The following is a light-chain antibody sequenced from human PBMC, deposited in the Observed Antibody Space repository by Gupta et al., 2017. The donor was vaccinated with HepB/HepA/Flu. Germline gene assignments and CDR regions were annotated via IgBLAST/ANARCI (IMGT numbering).Light chain of an antibody. V-gene: IGKV3-15*01. J-gene: IGKJ1*01. Sequence: KVLTQSPATLSVSPGGRVILSCRASKTVMRNLAWYQQTPGQTPRLLIYGASTRATGVPDRFSGSGSGTQFTLTITSLQSEDFAMYYCQQYNEWWTFGQGTKVEVK. CDR2: GAS. CDR3: QQYNEWWT. CDR1: KTVMRN.